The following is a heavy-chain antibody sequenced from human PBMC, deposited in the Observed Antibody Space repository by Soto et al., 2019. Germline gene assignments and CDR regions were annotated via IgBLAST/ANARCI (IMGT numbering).Heavy chain of an antibody. D-gene: IGHD6-13*01. CDR2: IWYDGSNK. CDR3: ARDGQELTPYALDV. Sequence: QVQLVESGGGVIQPGRSLRLSCAASGFTLRLHAMHWVRQAPGKGLEWVAQIWYDGSNKYYTDSVKGRFTVSREDFKNTVFLQRDSLRAEDMAVYYFARDGQELTPYALDVWGQGSTDIVSS. V-gene: IGHV3-33*08. CDR1: GFTLRLHA. J-gene: IGHJ6*02.